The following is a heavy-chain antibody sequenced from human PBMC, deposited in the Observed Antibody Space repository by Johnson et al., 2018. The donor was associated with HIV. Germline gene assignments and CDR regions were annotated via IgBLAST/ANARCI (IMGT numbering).Heavy chain of an antibody. Sequence: VQLVESGGGVVQPGRSLRLSCAASGFTFSSYAMHWVRQAPGKGLEWVANIKQDGSEKYYVDSVKGRFTISRDNAKNSLYLQMNNLRAEDTAVYFCATVWRNEGRHSVDTWGQGTVVTVSS. CDR3: ATVWRNEGRHSVDT. CDR1: GFTFSSYA. CDR2: IKQDGSEK. D-gene: IGHD1-1*01. V-gene: IGHV3-7*01. J-gene: IGHJ3*02.